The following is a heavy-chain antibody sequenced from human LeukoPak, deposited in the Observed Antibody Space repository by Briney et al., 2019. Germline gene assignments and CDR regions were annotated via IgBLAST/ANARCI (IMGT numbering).Heavy chain of an antibody. CDR2: INPNSGGT. Sequence: ASVKVSCRASGYTFTDYYMCWVRQAPGQGLEWMGWINPNSGGTNYAQKFQGRVTMTRDTSISTAYMELRSLRSDDTAVYYCAKGPSGSCDYWGQGTLVTVSS. CDR1: GYTFTDYY. CDR3: AKGPSGSCDY. V-gene: IGHV1-2*02. J-gene: IGHJ4*02. D-gene: IGHD1-26*01.